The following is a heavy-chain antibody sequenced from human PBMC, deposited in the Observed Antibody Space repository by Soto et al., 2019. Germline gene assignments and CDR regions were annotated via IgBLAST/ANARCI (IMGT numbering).Heavy chain of an antibody. J-gene: IGHJ6*02. CDR3: ARDMDYYYGMDV. CDR2: IDAGNGNT. Sequence: QVQLVQSGAEVKRPGASVKVSCKASGYTFTSYALHWVRQAPGQRLEWMGRIDAGNGNTKYSQKFQGRVTITRDTSANTAYMELSSLRSEDTAVYYCARDMDYYYGMDVWGQGTTGTVSS. CDR1: GYTFTSYA. V-gene: IGHV1-3*01.